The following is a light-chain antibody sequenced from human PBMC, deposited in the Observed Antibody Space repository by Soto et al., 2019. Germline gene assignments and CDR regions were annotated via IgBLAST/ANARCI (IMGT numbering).Light chain of an antibody. J-gene: IGLJ1*01. Sequence: SCTGTSTDVGRYNYVSWYQQHPGKAPKLMVYDVSNRPSWVSNRFSGSKSGITASLTISGLQAEDEADYYCTSYTSDSTYVFGTGTKVTVL. CDR2: DVS. CDR1: STDVGRYNY. CDR3: TSYTSDSTYV. V-gene: IGLV2-14*04.